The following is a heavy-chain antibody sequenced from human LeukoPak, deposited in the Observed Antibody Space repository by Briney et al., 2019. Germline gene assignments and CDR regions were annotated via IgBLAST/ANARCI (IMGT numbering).Heavy chain of an antibody. D-gene: IGHD3-9*01. CDR3: ARDPDKSGYDILTGYPDY. V-gene: IGHV1-18*01. J-gene: IGHJ4*02. CDR2: ISAYNGNT. Sequence: ASVKVSCKASGYTFTSYGISWVRQAPGQGLEWMGWISAYNGNTNYAQKLQGRVTMTTDTSTSTAYMELRSLRSDDTAVYYCARDPDKSGYDILTGYPDYWGQGTLVTVSS. CDR1: GYTFTSYG.